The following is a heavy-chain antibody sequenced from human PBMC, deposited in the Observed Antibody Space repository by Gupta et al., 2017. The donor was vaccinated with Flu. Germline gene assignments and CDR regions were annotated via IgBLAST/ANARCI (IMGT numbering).Heavy chain of an antibody. J-gene: IGHJ6*03. CDR3: ARDAGIPKGLIYYYYYYMDV. D-gene: IGHD3-16*01. V-gene: IGHV3-7*01. CDR2: IKQDGSEK. CDR1: NYW. Sequence: NYWMSWVRQAPGKGLEWVANIKQDGSEKYYVDSVKGRFTISRDNAKNSLYLQMNSLRAEDTAVYYCARDAGIPKGLIYYYYYYMDVWGHGTKGTVSS.